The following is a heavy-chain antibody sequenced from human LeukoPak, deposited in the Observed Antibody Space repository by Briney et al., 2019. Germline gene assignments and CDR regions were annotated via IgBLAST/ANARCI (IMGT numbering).Heavy chain of an antibody. Sequence: PSETLSLTCAVYGVSFSGYYWSWIRQPPGKGLEWIGYIYYSGSTNYNPSLRSRVTISVDTSKNQFSLKLSSVTAADTAVYYCARGYYGSGSFFDYWGQGTLVTVSS. CDR1: GVSFSGYY. D-gene: IGHD3-10*01. CDR3: ARGYYGSGSFFDY. J-gene: IGHJ4*02. CDR2: IYYSGST. V-gene: IGHV4-59*01.